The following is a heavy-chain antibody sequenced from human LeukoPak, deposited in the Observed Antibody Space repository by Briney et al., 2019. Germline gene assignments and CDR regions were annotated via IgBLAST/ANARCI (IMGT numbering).Heavy chain of an antibody. J-gene: IGHJ4*01. V-gene: IGHV1-2*02. D-gene: IGHD1-1*01. Sequence: ASVKVSCKASGYTFTGYYMHWVRQAPGQGLEWMGWINPNSGGTNYAQKFQGRVTLTRDTSIRTAYMQLSRLRSDDTAVYYCAREGGRNWNDFLPAVANDDGGQGHLVTVSS. CDR3: AREGGRNWNDFLPAVANDD. CDR2: INPNSGGT. CDR1: GYTFTGYY.